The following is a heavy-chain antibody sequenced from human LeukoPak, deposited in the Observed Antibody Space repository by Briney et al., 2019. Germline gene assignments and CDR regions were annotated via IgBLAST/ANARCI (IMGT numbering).Heavy chain of an antibody. V-gene: IGHV1-18*01. CDR3: ARDTEYSSSSRYYFDY. CDR1: GYTFTSYG. CDR2: ISAYNGNT. J-gene: IGHJ4*02. D-gene: IGHD6-6*01. Sequence: ASVKVSCKASGYTFTSYGISWVRQAPGQGLEWMGWISAYNGNTNYAQKLQGRVTMTTDTSTSTAYMGLRSLRSDDTAVYYCARDTEYSSSSRYYFDYWGQGTLVTVSS.